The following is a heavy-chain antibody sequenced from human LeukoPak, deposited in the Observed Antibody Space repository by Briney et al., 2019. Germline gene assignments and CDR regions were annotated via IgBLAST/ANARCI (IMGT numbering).Heavy chain of an antibody. Sequence: GRSLRLSCAASGFTFSTYGIHWVRQAPGKGLEWVAVISFDGSIKFYADSVKGRFTISRDNSKNMLYLQMNSLRAEDTAVYYCAKWKYSNSGIDDYWGQGTLVTVSS. CDR2: ISFDGSIK. V-gene: IGHV3-30*18. J-gene: IGHJ4*02. D-gene: IGHD6-6*01. CDR3: AKWKYSNSGIDDY. CDR1: GFTFSTYG.